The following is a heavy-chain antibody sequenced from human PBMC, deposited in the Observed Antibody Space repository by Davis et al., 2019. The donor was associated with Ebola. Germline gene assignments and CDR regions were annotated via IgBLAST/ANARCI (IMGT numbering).Heavy chain of an antibody. Sequence: PGGSLRLSCGASGFHFSTFGMNWVRQAPGKGLEWVSCTSRSSNYIYYADSVKGRFTISRDNAKNSLFLQMNSLRAEDTAVYYCARDADREWETGGWFDPWGQGTLVTVSS. CDR3: ARDADREWETGGWFDP. CDR2: TSRSSNYI. V-gene: IGHV3-21*01. D-gene: IGHD1-26*01. CDR1: GFHFSTFG. J-gene: IGHJ5*02.